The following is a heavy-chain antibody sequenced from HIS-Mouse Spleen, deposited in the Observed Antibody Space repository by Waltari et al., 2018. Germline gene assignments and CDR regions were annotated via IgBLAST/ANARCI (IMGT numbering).Heavy chain of an antibody. CDR1: GYTFTRYD. J-gene: IGHJ4*02. D-gene: IGHD6-13*01. Sequence: QVQLVQSGAEVKKPGASVKVACKACGYTFTRYDSTWVRQATGQGLEWMGWMNPNSGNTGYAQKFQGRVTMTRNTSISTAYMELSSLRSEDTAVYYCARGRQQLYGYWGQGTLVTVSS. CDR2: MNPNSGNT. V-gene: IGHV1-8*01. CDR3: ARGRQQLYGY.